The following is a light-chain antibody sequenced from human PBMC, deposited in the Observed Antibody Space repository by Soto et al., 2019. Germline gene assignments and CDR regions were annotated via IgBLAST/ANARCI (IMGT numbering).Light chain of an antibody. CDR1: QSINSL. J-gene: IGKJ2*01. V-gene: IGKV1-5*01. Sequence: DIQMTQSPSTLSASVGDSVTITCRASQSINSLVAWYQQHPGNAPKLLIHDASSLENGVPSRFSGSGSGTGFTLTITSLQPDDFATYYCLQYDHYSTFGQGTKLEI. CDR3: LQYDHYST. CDR2: DAS.